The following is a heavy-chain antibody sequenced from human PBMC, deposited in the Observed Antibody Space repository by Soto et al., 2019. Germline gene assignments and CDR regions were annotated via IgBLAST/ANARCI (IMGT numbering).Heavy chain of an antibody. Sequence: VQLVESGGGVVQPGRSLRLTCAASGFTFSSYGMHWVRQAPGKGLEWVAVISYDGSNKYYADSVKGRFTISRDNSKNTLYLQMNSLRAEDTAVYYCAKVNGDYVGAFDIWGQGTMVTVSS. CDR2: ISYDGSNK. CDR3: AKVNGDYVGAFDI. V-gene: IGHV3-30*18. CDR1: GFTFSSYG. J-gene: IGHJ3*02. D-gene: IGHD4-17*01.